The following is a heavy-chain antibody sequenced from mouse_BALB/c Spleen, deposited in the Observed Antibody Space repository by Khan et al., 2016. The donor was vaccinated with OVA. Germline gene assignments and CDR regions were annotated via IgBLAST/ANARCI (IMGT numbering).Heavy chain of an antibody. CDR2: INPSNGGT. J-gene: IGHJ3*01. CDR1: SYTFTSYY. CDR3: TRSGYGAFAY. D-gene: IGHD1-1*02. Sequence: QVRLQQSGAELVKPGASVRLSCKDTSYTFTSYYMYWVKQRPGNGLEWIGDINPSNGGTNFNENFKTKATLTVDKSSSTAYMQLSSLTSEDSAVYYCTRSGYGAFAYWGQGTLVTVSA. V-gene: IGHV1S81*02.